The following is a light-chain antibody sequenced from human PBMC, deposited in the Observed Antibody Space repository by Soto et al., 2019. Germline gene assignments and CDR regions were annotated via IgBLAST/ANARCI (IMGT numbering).Light chain of an antibody. CDR2: STK. V-gene: IGLV8-61*01. J-gene: IGLJ2*01. CDR3: VLYMGGGISV. CDR1: SGSVSSSYY. Sequence: TVVTQEPSFSVSPGGTVTLTCGLSSGSVSSSYYPSWYQQTPGQAPRTLIYSTKIRSSGVPDRFSGSILGNKAALTITGAQADDESDYYCVLYMGGGISVFGGGTKLTVL.